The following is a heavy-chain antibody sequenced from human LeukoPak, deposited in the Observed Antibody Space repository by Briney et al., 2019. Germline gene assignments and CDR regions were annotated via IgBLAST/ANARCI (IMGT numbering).Heavy chain of an antibody. CDR2: IDWDDDK. Sequence: SGPALVEPTQTLTLTCTFSGFSLSTSGMCVSWIRQPPGKALEWLARIDWDDDKYYSTSLKTRLTISKDTSKNQVVLTMTNMDPVDTATYYCARSSTVTTDLDYWGQGTLVTVSS. J-gene: IGHJ4*02. D-gene: IGHD4-17*01. V-gene: IGHV2-70*11. CDR3: ARSSTVTTDLDY. CDR1: GFSLSTSGMC.